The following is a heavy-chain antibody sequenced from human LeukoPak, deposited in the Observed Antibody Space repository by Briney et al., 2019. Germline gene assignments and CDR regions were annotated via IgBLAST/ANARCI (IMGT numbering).Heavy chain of an antibody. CDR1: GGSISSGDYY. D-gene: IGHD6-19*01. V-gene: IGHV4-30-4*08. CDR3: ASYTGYSSGWYGQD. Sequence: PSQTLSLTCTVSGGSISSGDYYWSWIRQPPGKGLEWIGYIYYSGSTYYNPSLKSRVTISVDTSKNQFSLKLSSVTAADTAVFYCASYTGYSSGWYGQDWGQGTLVTVSS. CDR2: IYYSGST. J-gene: IGHJ4*02.